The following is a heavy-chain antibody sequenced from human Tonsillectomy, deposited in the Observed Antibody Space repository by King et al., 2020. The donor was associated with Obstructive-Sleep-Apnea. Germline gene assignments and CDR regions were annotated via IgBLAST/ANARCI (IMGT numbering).Heavy chain of an antibody. CDR3: AKDFYYDILPPGGAIDV. CDR2: ICWNIGSI. J-gene: IGHJ6*02. CDR1: GFSFDDYA. V-gene: IGHV3-9*01. D-gene: IGHD3-9*01. Sequence: VQLVESGGGLVQPGRSLRLSCATSGFSFDDYAMHWVRHAPGKGLEWVSGICWNIGSIAYADSVKGRFTISRDNAKNSLYLQMNSLRAEDTALYYCAKDFYYDILPPGGAIDVWGQGTTVIVSS.